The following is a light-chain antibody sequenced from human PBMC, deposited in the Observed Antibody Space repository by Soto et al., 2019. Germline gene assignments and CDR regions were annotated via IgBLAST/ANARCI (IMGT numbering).Light chain of an antibody. V-gene: IGLV2-14*01. CDR1: SNDVGGYNY. J-gene: IGLJ1*01. Sequence: QSALTQPASESGSPGQSITLSCTGTSNDVGGYNYVSWYQQHPGKAPKFMIYDVSNRPSGVSNRFSGSKSGNTASLTISGLQAEDEADYYCSSYTTSNTRQIVFGTGTKVTVL. CDR2: DVS. CDR3: SSYTTSNTRQIV.